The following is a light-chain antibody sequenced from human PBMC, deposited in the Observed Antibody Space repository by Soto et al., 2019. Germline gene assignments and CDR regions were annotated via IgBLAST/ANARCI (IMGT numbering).Light chain of an antibody. Sequence: EIVMTQSPATLSVSPGERATLSCRASQSVSSNLAWYQQKPGQAPRLLIYSASTRATGISASFSGSGSGKELTLTISSLHSEDFAVYYWQQYNNWPPWTFGQGTKVEIK. CDR1: QSVSSN. V-gene: IGKV3-15*01. CDR2: SAS. CDR3: QQYNNWPPWT. J-gene: IGKJ1*01.